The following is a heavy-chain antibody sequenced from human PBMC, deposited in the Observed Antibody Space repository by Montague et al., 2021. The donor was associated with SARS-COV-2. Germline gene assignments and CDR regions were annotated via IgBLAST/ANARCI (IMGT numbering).Heavy chain of an antibody. CDR2: IDWDGDK. J-gene: IGHJ6*02. V-gene: IGHV2-70*11. Sequence: PALVKPTQTLTLTCTFSGFSLSTSGMCMTWIRQPPGKALEWLARIDWDGDKYYNTSPKSRLTISKDTSKNLVVLTMTNMDPVDTATYYCARGPSDTDYYNGMDVWGRGTTVTVSS. CDR3: ARGPSDTDYYNGMDV. CDR1: GFSLSTSGMC.